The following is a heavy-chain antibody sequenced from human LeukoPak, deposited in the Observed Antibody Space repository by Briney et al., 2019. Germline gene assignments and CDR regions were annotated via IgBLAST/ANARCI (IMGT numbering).Heavy chain of an antibody. CDR3: ARALYYDILTGYYGDYGTDV. J-gene: IGHJ6*04. Sequence: ASVKGSCKASGYTFTSYGISWVRQAPGQGLEWMGWISAYNGNTNYAQKLQGRVTMTTDTSTSTAYMELRSLRSDDTAVYYCARALYYDILTGYYGDYGTDVWGEGTTVTVSS. D-gene: IGHD3-9*01. CDR2: ISAYNGNT. V-gene: IGHV1-18*04. CDR1: GYTFTSYG.